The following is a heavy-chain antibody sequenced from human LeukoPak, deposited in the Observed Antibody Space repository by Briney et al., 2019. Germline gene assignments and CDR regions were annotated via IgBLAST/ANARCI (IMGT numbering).Heavy chain of an antibody. CDR3: AKKYVSGSPNWFDS. J-gene: IGHJ5*01. V-gene: IGHV3-23*01. CDR1: GFTFNSYA. D-gene: IGHD1-26*01. Sequence: PGGSLRLSCGASGFTFNSYAMSCVRQAPGKGLEWVSGISGSGGSTNYADSVKGRFTISIDNSKNTLYLLMKSLRAEDTSVYYCAKKYVSGSPNWFDSWGQGTLVTVSS. CDR2: ISGSGGST.